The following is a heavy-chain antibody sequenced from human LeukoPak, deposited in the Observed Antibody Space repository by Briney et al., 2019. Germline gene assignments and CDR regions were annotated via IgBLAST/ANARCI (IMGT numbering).Heavy chain of an antibody. V-gene: IGHV1-8*01. CDR3: ARGHRLYYYGSGSYPY. CDR2: MNPNSGNT. D-gene: IGHD3-10*01. Sequence: GASVKVSCKASGYTFTSYDINWVRQATGQGLEGMGWMNPNSGNTGYAQKFQGRVTRTRNTSISTAYMELSSLRSEDAAVYYCARGHRLYYYGSGSYPYWGQGTLVTVSS. CDR1: GYTFTSYD. J-gene: IGHJ4*02.